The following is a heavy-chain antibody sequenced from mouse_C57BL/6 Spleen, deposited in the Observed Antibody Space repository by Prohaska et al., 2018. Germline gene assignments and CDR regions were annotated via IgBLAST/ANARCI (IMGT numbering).Heavy chain of an antibody. CDR1: GFTFSGFW. D-gene: IGHD1-1*01. CDR3: MKDINYWYFNV. CDR2: INFDVSAI. J-gene: IGHJ1*03. V-gene: IGHV11-2*01. Sequence: EVQLLETGGGLVQPGGSRGLSCEGSGFTFSGFWMSWVRQTPGKTLEWIGDINFDVSAINYAPSIKYRFTIFRDNDKSTLYLQISNVRSEDTETDLCMKDINYWYFNVWGIGTLVTVSA.